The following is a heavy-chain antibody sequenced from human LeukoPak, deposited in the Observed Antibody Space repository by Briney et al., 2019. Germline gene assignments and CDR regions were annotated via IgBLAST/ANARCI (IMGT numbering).Heavy chain of an antibody. Sequence: PGGSLRLSCAASGFTFSSYSMNWVRQAPGKGLEWVSYISSSSGYIYYGDSVKGRFTISRDNAKNSLYLQMNSLRAEDTAVYYCARGRYSGTTYYFDYWGQGTLVTVSS. D-gene: IGHD5-12*01. CDR2: ISSSSGYI. CDR3: ARGRYSGTTYYFDY. CDR1: GFTFSSYS. J-gene: IGHJ4*02. V-gene: IGHV3-21*01.